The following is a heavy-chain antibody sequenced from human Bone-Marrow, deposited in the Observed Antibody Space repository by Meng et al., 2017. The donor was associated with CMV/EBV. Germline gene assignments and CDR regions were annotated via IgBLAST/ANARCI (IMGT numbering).Heavy chain of an antibody. CDR1: GGFISSYY. V-gene: IGHV4-59*01. Sequence: SETLSLTCTVSGGFISSYYWSWIRQPPGKGLEWIGYIYYSGSTNYNPSLKSRVTISVDTSKNQFSLKLSSVTAADTAVYYCARDSLVGATYNWFDPWGQGTLVTVSS. D-gene: IGHD1-26*01. CDR3: ARDSLVGATYNWFDP. J-gene: IGHJ5*02. CDR2: IYYSGST.